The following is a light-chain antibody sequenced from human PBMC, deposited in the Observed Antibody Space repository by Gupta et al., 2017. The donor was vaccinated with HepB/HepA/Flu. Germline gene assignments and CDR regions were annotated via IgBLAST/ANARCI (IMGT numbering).Light chain of an antibody. CDR1: QSVSSN. J-gene: IGKJ5*01. CDR2: GAS. Sequence: EIVMAQSPATLSVSPGERATLSCRASQSVSSNLAWYQQKPGQAPRLLIYGASTRATGIPARFSGSGYGTEFTLTISSRQSEDFAVYYCQQYNNWPPITFGQGTRMEIK. CDR3: QQYNNWPPIT. V-gene: IGKV3-15*01.